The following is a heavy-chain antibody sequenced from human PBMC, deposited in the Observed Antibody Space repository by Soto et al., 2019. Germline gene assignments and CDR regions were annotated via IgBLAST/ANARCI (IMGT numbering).Heavy chain of an antibody. Sequence: QVQLVQSGAEVQKPGSSVKVSCKASGGTFSSYAISWVRQAPGQGLEWMGGIIPIFGTANYAQKFQGRVTITADESTSTAYMELSSLRSEDTAVYYCARPSYYYDSSGYYYPLNYWGQGTLVTVSS. CDR3: ARPSYYYDSSGYYYPLNY. J-gene: IGHJ4*02. V-gene: IGHV1-69*01. D-gene: IGHD3-22*01. CDR1: GGTFSSYA. CDR2: IIPIFGTA.